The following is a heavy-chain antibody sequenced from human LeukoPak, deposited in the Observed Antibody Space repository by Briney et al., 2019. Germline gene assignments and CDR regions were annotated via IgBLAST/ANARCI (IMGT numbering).Heavy chain of an antibody. CDR1: GFTFSSYW. CDR3: ARRQGSYFDISGYYDG. Sequence: PGGSLRLSCAASGFTFSSYWMRWVRQAPGKGLEWVANIKEDGSEKHYVDSVKGRFTISRDNAKNSLYLQMNSLRAEDTAVYYCARRQGSYFDISGYYDGWGQGTLVTVSS. CDR2: IKEDGSEK. J-gene: IGHJ4*02. V-gene: IGHV3-7*01. D-gene: IGHD3-22*01.